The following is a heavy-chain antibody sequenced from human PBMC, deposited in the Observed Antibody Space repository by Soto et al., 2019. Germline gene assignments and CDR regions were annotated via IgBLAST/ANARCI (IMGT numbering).Heavy chain of an antibody. D-gene: IGHD3-22*01. Sequence: EVQLVESGGGLVKPGGSLRLSCAASGFTFNNYGMNWVRQAPGKGLEWVSSISCSSSYIYYADSVKGRFTISRDNDNNSRYLPMNSMRAEDTAVYYCARVVDYCDPYYYYGMDVWGQGTTVTVSS. V-gene: IGHV3-21*01. CDR1: GFTFNNYG. CDR2: ISCSSSYI. CDR3: ARVVDYCDPYYYYGMDV. J-gene: IGHJ6*02.